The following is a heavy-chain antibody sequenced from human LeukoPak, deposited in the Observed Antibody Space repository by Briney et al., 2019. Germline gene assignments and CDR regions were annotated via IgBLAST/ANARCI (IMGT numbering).Heavy chain of an antibody. J-gene: IGHJ4*02. CDR1: GFTFSSYW. D-gene: IGHD5-12*01. CDR3: AREGRVSGYDFDC. Sequence: GGSLRLSCAASGFTFSSYWMHWVRQAPGRGLVWVSRINSDGNSITYADSVKGRFTISRDNAKHTLYLQMNSLRVEDTAVYYCAREGRVSGYDFDCWGQGTLVTVSS. V-gene: IGHV3-74*03. CDR2: INSDGNSI.